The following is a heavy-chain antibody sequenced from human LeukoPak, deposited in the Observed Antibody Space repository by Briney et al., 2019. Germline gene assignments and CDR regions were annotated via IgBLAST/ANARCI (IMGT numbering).Heavy chain of an antibody. D-gene: IGHD1-20*01. J-gene: IGHJ4*02. V-gene: IGHV4-30-4*08. Sequence: PSETLSLTCSVSGDSFSGANYYWTWVRQPPGKGLEWIGYVYYDGSTYYRPSLQSRLAISVDTSKNHFSLNLTSVTAADTAIYYCVRGLTGYSYFFDYWGQGALVTVSS. CDR3: VRGLTGYSYFFDY. CDR2: VYYDGST. CDR1: GDSFSGANYY.